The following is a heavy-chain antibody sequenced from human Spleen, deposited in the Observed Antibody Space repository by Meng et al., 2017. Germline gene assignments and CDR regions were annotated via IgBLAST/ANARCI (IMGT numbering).Heavy chain of an antibody. J-gene: IGHJ4*02. CDR2: ISYDGSTK. D-gene: IGHD2-15*01. V-gene: IGHV3-30*01. CDR1: GFIFSSYA. Sequence: GGSLSLSCAASGFIFSSYAMTWVRQAAGKGLEWVAVISYDGSTKYYADSVKGRFTISRDNSKNTLYLQMNSLRAEDTAVYYCARGAGYCSGGSCYPSASYLDYWGQGTLVTVSS. CDR3: ARGAGYCSGGSCYPSASYLDY.